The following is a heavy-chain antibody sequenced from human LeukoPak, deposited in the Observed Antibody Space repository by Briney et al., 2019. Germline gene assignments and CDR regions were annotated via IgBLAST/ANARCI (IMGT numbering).Heavy chain of an antibody. CDR1: GFTFSNYW. CDR2: IKQDGSEK. V-gene: IGHV3-7*03. CDR3: GRAMDV. Sequence: GGSLTLSCAASGFTFSNYWMMWLRRAPGKGLEWVANIKQDGSEKYYVDSVKGRFTISRDNAKKSLYLQMNSLRTEDTAVYYCGRAMDVWGQGTTVTVSS. J-gene: IGHJ6*02.